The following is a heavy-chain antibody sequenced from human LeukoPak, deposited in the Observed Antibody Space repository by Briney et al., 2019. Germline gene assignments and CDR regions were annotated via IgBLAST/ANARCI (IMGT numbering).Heavy chain of an antibody. D-gene: IGHD4-17*01. Sequence: PSETLSLTCTVSGGSISSSSYYWSWIRQPAGKGLEWIGRIYTSGSTNYNPSLKSRVTMSVDTSKNQFSLKLSSVTAADTAVYYCARDSGPYGDYGWFDPWGQGTLVTVSS. V-gene: IGHV4-61*02. CDR1: GGSISSSSYY. CDR2: IYTSGST. CDR3: ARDSGPYGDYGWFDP. J-gene: IGHJ5*02.